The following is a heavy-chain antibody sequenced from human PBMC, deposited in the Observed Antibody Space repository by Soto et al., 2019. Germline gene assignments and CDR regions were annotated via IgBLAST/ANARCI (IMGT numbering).Heavy chain of an antibody. CDR3: ARDLGITMIVVAQYGMDV. CDR1: GFTFSSYA. D-gene: IGHD3-22*01. CDR2: ISYDGSNK. Sequence: GGSLRLSCAASGFTFSSYAMHWVRQAPGKGLEWVAVISYDGSNKYYADSVKGRFTISRDNSKNTLYLQMNSLRAEDTAVYYCARDLGITMIVVAQYGMDVGGQGTTVTVSS. J-gene: IGHJ6*02. V-gene: IGHV3-30-3*01.